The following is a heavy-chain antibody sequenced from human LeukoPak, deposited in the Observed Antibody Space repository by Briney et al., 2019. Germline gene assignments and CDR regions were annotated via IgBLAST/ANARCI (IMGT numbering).Heavy chain of an antibody. D-gene: IGHD3-10*01. J-gene: IGHJ4*01. V-gene: IGHV3-72*01. Sequence: PGGSLRLSCAASGFTFSDHHIDWVRQAPGKGLEWVGRSRDKGNSYTTAYAASVRGRFTISRDDSKNSLYLQMNSLKIEDTAVYYCTKLARAPRDFGYWGQGTLVTVSS. CDR2: SRDKGNSYTT. CDR3: TKLARAPRDFGY. CDR1: GFTFSDHH.